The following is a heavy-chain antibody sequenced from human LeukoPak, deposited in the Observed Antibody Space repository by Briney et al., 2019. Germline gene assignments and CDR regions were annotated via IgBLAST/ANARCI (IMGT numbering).Heavy chain of an antibody. V-gene: IGHV3-11*01. Sequence: GGSLRLSCVASGFTFSDYNMNWVRQAPGKGLEWVSYISSSGSTIYYADSVKGRFTISRDNAKNSLYLQMNSLRAEDTAVYYCARAHDYGEIGGDYWGQGTLVTVSS. CDR3: ARAHDYGEIGGDY. CDR2: ISSSGSTI. CDR1: GFTFSDYN. D-gene: IGHD4-17*01. J-gene: IGHJ4*02.